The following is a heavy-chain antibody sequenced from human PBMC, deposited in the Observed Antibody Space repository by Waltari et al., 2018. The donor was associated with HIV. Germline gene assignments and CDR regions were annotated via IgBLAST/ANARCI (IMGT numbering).Heavy chain of an antibody. D-gene: IGHD3-10*01. J-gene: IGHJ5*01. V-gene: IGHV1-69*08. Sequence: QVQLVQSGAEVKKPGSSVKVSCKASGGAFVSHTFNWVRPAPGQGLEWMERAIAMFWTADEARKVQGRVTMTADKSTTTAYMELKGLRIDDTAVYYCASARETMGVDFDSWGQGTLVTVS. CDR2: AIAMFWTA. CDR3: ASARETMGVDFDS. CDR1: GGAFVSHT.